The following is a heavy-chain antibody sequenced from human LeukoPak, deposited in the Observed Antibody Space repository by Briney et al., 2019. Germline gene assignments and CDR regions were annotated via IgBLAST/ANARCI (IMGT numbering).Heavy chain of an antibody. CDR1: GYSISSGYY. Sequence: SETLSLTCGVSGYSISSGYYWGWVRQPPGKGLEWIGNFYLDGSTHYNPSLKSRVTISGDTSRNQFSLKLSSVTAADTAVYYCASESGGYRDFDFWGQGTLVTVSS. CDR3: ASESGGYRDFDF. J-gene: IGHJ4*02. CDR2: FYLDGST. V-gene: IGHV4-38-2*01. D-gene: IGHD1-26*01.